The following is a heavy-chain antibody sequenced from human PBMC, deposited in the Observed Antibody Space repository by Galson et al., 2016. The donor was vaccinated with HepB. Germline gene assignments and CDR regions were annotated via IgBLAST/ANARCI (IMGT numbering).Heavy chain of an antibody. CDR2: TYYRSKWHN. J-gene: IGHJ3*02. V-gene: IGHV6-1*01. D-gene: IGHD3-22*01. Sequence: CAISGDSVSSDSATWNWIRQSPSRGLEWLGRTYYRSKWHNDYALSVKSRISINADTSKNQISLQLNSVSPEDTAVYYCARVPLLFVDAVGYDAFDIWGQGTLVTCAS. CDR1: GDSVSSDSAT. CDR3: ARVPLLFVDAVGYDAFDI.